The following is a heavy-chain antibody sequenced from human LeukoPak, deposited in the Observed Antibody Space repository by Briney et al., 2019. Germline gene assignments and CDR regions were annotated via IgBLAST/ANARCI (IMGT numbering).Heavy chain of an antibody. D-gene: IGHD3-10*01. CDR3: ARVSRITMVRGVKNYDY. V-gene: IGHV1-46*01. J-gene: IGHJ4*02. CDR1: GYTFTSYY. Sequence: ASVKVSCKASGYTFTSYYMHWVRQAPGQGLEWMGIINPSGGSTSYAQKFQGRVTMTRDMSTSTVYMELSSLRSDNTAVYYCARVSRITMVRGVKNYDYWGQGTLVTVSS. CDR2: INPSGGST.